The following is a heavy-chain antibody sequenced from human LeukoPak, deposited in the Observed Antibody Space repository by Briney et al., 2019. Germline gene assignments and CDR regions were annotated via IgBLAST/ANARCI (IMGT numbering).Heavy chain of an antibody. D-gene: IGHD2-15*01. CDR2: INHSGST. V-gene: IGHV4-34*01. J-gene: IGHJ4*02. CDR3: ARDFIVVVPAAIRSYSYCSGGSCYRSLYYFDY. CDR1: GGSFSGYY. Sequence: SETLSLTCAVYGGSFSGYYWSWIRQPPGKGLEWIGEINHSGSTNYNPSLKSRVTISVDTSKNQFSLKLSSVTAADTTVYYCARDFIVVVPAAIRSYSYCSGGSCYRSLYYFDYWGQGTLVTVSS.